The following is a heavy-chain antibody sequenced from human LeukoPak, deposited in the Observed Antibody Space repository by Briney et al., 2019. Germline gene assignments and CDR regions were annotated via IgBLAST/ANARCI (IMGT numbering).Heavy chain of an antibody. D-gene: IGHD1-26*01. CDR1: GFSVSSYW. CDR2: IKSDGSST. J-gene: IGHJ4*02. V-gene: IGHV3-74*01. CDR3: ATSKWELPSPYDY. Sequence: GGSLRLSCEVSGFSVSSYWMHWVRQAPGKGLVWVSRIKSDGSSTSYADSVKGRFTISRDNAKKTLYLQMDSLRDEDTAVHYCATSKWELPSPYDYWGQGTLVTVSS.